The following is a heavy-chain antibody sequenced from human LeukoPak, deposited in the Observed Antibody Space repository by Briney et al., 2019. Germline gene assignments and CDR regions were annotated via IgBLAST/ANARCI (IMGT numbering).Heavy chain of an antibody. CDR1: GYTFTNCG. J-gene: IGHJ4*02. Sequence: ASVKVSCKASGYTFTNCGISWVRQAPGQGLEWMGWICAYNGHTDSAQKFQGRVTMTTDTSTSTAYMELRSLRSDDTATYYCARASAQWSVYWGQGTLVTVSS. CDR3: ARASAQWSVY. D-gene: IGHD2-15*01. V-gene: IGHV1-18*01. CDR2: ICAYNGHT.